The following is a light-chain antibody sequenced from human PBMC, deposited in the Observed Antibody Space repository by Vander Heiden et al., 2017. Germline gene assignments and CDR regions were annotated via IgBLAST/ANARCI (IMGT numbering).Light chain of an antibody. CDR1: NIGTKA. CDR2: DDT. V-gene: IGLV3-21*02. CDR3: QVWDSSSADVV. J-gene: IGLJ2*01. Sequence: PPLSVSVAPGQTARIACGGQNIGTKAVHWYQQRPGQAPVLVVYDDTDRPSGIPERFSGSNSGNTATLTISGVEGGDEADYFCQVWDSSSADVVFGGGTKLTVL.